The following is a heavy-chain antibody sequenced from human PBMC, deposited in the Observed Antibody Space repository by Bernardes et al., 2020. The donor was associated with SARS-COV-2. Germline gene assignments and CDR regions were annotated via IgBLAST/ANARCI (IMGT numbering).Heavy chain of an antibody. CDR1: GFTFSSYA. D-gene: IGHD3-3*01. J-gene: IGHJ4*02. Sequence: GALSLSCAASGFTFSSYAMSWVRQAPGQGLEWVSAISGSGGSTYYADSVKGRFTISRDNSKSTLYLQMNSLRAEDTAVHYCAKDPYYDFWSGYYLDYWGQGNLITVSS. CDR2: ISGSGGST. V-gene: IGHV3-23*01. CDR3: AKDPYYDFWSGYYLDY.